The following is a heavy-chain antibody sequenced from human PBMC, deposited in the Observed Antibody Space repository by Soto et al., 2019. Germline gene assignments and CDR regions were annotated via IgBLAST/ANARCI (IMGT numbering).Heavy chain of an antibody. CDR3: ARGGYYDNSWGKLSHYGLDV. D-gene: IGHD3-16*01. J-gene: IGHJ6*02. V-gene: IGHV1-18*01. CDR2: ISPYNDHT. Sequence: QVQLAQSTGEVKKPGASVRVSCKATGYTFIRYGIAWVWQAPGQGFEWMGWISPYNDHTVYAQKFQGRVTMTADTSTRTVYMNLRGLKSDDTAVYYCARGGYYDNSWGKLSHYGLDVWGQGTSVSVSS. CDR1: GYTFIRYG.